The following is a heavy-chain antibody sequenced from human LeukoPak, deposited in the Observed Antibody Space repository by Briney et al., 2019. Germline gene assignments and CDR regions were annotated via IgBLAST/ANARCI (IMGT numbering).Heavy chain of an antibody. V-gene: IGHV1-2*02. Sequence: ASVKVSCTASGYTFTGYYIHWVRQAPGQGIECMGWINPNSGGTNYAQKFQGRVTMTRDTSISTAYMELSRLRSDDTAVYYCARGGSGSYFSWLDPWGQGTLVTVSS. D-gene: IGHD3-10*01. J-gene: IGHJ5*02. CDR3: ARGGSGSYFSWLDP. CDR2: INPNSGGT. CDR1: GYTFTGYY.